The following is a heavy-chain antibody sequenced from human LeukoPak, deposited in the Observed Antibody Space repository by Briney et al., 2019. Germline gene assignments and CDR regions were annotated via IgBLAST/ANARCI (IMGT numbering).Heavy chain of an antibody. CDR1: GITLSNYG. D-gene: IGHD3-22*01. J-gene: IGHJ4*02. CDR3: AKRGVVIRVILVGFHKEAYYFDS. CDR2: ISDSGGST. V-gene: IGHV3-23*01. Sequence: GGSLRLSCAVSGITLSNYGMSWVRQAPGKGLEWVAGISDSGGSTNYADSVKGRFTISRDNPKNTLYLQMNSLRAADTAVYFCAKRGVVIRVILVGFHKEAYYFDSWGQGALVTVSS.